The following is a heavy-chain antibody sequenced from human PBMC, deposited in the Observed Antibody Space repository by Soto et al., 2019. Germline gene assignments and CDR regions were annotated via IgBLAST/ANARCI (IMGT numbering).Heavy chain of an antibody. D-gene: IGHD3-22*01. Sequence: QVQLQESGPGLVKPSETLSLTCTVSGGSVSSGSYYWSWIRQPPGKGLEWIGYIYYSGSTNYNPSLKSRVTISVDTSKNQFSLKLSSVTAADTAVYDCARDTAYYYDSSGYYYRLDYWGQGTLVTVSS. CDR1: GGSVSSGSYY. CDR2: IYYSGST. V-gene: IGHV4-61*01. J-gene: IGHJ4*02. CDR3: ARDTAYYYDSSGYYYRLDY.